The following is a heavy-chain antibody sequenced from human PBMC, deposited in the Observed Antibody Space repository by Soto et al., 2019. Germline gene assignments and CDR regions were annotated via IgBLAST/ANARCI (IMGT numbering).Heavy chain of an antibody. Sequence: QVQLVQSGAEVKKPGSSVKVSCKASGGTFSSYAISWVRQAPGQGLEWMGGIIPILGTANYAQKFQGRVTITEDESTSTAYMELSSLSSEDTAVYYCARARHDYGDYVSPLGDIWGQGTMVTVSS. J-gene: IGHJ3*02. D-gene: IGHD4-17*01. CDR1: GGTFSSYA. CDR2: IIPILGTA. V-gene: IGHV1-69*12. CDR3: ARARHDYGDYVSPLGDI.